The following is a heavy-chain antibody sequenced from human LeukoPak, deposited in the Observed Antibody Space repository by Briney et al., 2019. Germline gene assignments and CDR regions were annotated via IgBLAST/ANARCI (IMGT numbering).Heavy chain of an antibody. J-gene: IGHJ4*02. CDR3: AIVFTTYYYGSGRGLFDY. CDR1: GYTFTGDY. V-gene: IGHV1-2*02. Sequence: ASVKVSCKASGYTFTGDYMHWVRQAPGQGLEWMGWINPNSGGANYAQKFQGRVTMTRDTSISTAYMELSRLRSDDTAVYYCAIVFTTYYYGSGRGLFDYWGQGTLVTVPS. CDR2: INPNSGGA. D-gene: IGHD3-10*01.